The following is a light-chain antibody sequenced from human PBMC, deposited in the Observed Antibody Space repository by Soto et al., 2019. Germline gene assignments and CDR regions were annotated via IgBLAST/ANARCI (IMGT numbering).Light chain of an antibody. V-gene: IGLV2-14*01. Sequence: QSALTQPASVSGSPGQSITISCTGTSSDIGGCNYVSWYQHHPGKAPQLMIYEVTNRPSGVSNRFSGSKSGNTASLTISGLQPEDEADYYCSSCTSSTTPLVFGTGTKVTVL. J-gene: IGLJ1*01. CDR1: SSDIGGCNY. CDR3: SSCTSSTTPLV. CDR2: EVT.